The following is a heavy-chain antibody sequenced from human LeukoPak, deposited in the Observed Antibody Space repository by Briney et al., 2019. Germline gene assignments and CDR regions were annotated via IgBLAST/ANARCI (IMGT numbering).Heavy chain of an antibody. J-gene: IGHJ4*02. Sequence: PGGSLRLSCAAPGFTFSSYAMSWVRQAPGKGLEWVSAISGSGGSTYYADSVKGRFTISRDNSKNTLYLQMNSLRAEDTAVYYCAKGAFGGVIVRIDYWGQGTLVTVSS. CDR2: ISGSGGST. CDR3: AKGAFGGVIVRIDY. CDR1: GFTFSSYA. V-gene: IGHV3-23*01. D-gene: IGHD3-16*02.